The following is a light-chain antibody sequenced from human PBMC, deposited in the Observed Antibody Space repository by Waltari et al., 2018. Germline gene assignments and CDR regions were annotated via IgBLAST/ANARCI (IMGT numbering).Light chain of an antibody. CDR2: RDD. CDR3: AAWDDSLSGQVL. V-gene: IGLV1-47*01. CDR1: NSNIGKNF. J-gene: IGLJ3*02. Sequence: QSVLTQPPSASGTPGQRVTISCSGSNSNIGKNFVYWSQQPAGTAPNLLIYRDDQRPSGVPDRFSGSKSGTSASLAISGLRSEDEADYYCAAWDDSLSGQVLFGGGTKLTVL.